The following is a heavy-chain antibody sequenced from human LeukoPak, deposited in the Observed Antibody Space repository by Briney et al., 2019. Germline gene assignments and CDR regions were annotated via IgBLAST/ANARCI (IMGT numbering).Heavy chain of an antibody. V-gene: IGHV4-39*01. CDR3: ARHGNSFYFDY. CDR1: GGSISGSSYY. Sequence: PSETLSLXCSVSGGSISGSSYYWGWIRQPPGKGLEWIGSIYYSGTTYYNPSLKGRLTISEDTSTNQFSLQLGSMTAADMAVSYCARHGNSFYFDYWGQGTLVTVSS. J-gene: IGHJ4*02. CDR2: IYYSGTT. D-gene: IGHD4-23*01.